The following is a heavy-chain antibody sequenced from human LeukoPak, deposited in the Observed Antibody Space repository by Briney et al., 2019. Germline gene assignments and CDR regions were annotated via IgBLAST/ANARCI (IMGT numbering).Heavy chain of an antibody. V-gene: IGHV3-21*01. J-gene: IGHJ4*02. CDR3: AIMPYVSSGYSQY. CDR2: ISSSSNYI. Sequence: GGSVSLFCAASGFTLSIYSMNWARQARGEGLECVSSISSSSNYIFYADSVKGGFTISRDNAKNSLFLQMNSLRAEDTAVYYCAIMPYVSSGYSQYWGQGTLVTASS. CDR1: GFTLSIYS. D-gene: IGHD3-22*01.